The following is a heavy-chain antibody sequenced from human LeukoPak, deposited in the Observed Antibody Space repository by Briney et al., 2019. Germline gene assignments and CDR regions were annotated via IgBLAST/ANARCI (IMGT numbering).Heavy chain of an antibody. D-gene: IGHD6-19*01. CDR2: INHSGST. CDR1: GGSFSGYY. Sequence: PSETLYLTCAVYGGSFSGYYWSWIRQPPGKGLEWIGEINHSGSTNYNPSLKSRVTISVDTSENQFSLKLSSVTAADTAVYYCARSGWYYAEYFQHWGQGTLVTVSS. V-gene: IGHV4-34*01. CDR3: ARSGWYYAEYFQH. J-gene: IGHJ1*01.